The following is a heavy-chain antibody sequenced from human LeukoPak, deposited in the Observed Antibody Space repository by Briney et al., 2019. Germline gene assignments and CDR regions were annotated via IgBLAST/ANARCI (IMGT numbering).Heavy chain of an antibody. V-gene: IGHV3-23*01. J-gene: IGHJ4*02. CDR1: GFTFSSYA. Sequence: PGGSLTLSCAASGFTFSSYAMSWVRQAPGKGLEWVSAISGSGGSTYYADPAKGRCTTSSDNTKKTLYLQMNSLRAEDTAVYYCAKDLLRHYYSSAFDYWGQGTLVTVSS. CDR3: AKDLLRHYYSSAFDY. D-gene: IGHD3-22*01. CDR2: ISGSGGST.